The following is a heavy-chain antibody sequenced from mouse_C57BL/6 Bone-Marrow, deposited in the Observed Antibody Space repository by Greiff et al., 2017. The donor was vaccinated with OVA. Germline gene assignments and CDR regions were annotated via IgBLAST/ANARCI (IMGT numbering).Heavy chain of an antibody. J-gene: IGHJ4*01. CDR3: ARRGSYRYYAMDY. D-gene: IGHD6-1*01. CDR1: GYTFTDYY. Sequence: EVKLMESGPVLVKPGASVKMSCKASGYTFTDYYMNWVKQSHGKSLEWIGVINPYNGGTSYNQKFKGKATLTVDKSSSTAYMELNSLTSEDSAVYYCARRGSYRYYAMDYWGQGTSVTVSS. V-gene: IGHV1-19*01. CDR2: INPYNGGT.